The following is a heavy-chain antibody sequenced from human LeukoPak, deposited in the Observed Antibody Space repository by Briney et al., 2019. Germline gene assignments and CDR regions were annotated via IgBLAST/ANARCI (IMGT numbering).Heavy chain of an antibody. J-gene: IGHJ6*02. CDR2: TYYRSKWYN. V-gene: IGHV6-1*01. Sequence: SQTLSLTCAISGDSVSNNIATWNWVRQSPSRGLEWLGRTYYRSKWYNDYAVSVKSRITINPDTSKNQFSLQLNSVTPEDTAVYYCARDGSGYDLAYYYYGMDVWGQGTTVTVSS. D-gene: IGHD5-12*01. CDR3: ARDGSGYDLAYYYYGMDV. CDR1: GDSVSNNIAT.